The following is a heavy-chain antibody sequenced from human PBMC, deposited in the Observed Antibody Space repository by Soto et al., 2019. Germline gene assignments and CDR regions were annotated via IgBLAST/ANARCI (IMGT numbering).Heavy chain of an antibody. V-gene: IGHV3-23*01. J-gene: IGHJ6*02. CDR1: GFTFSSYA. CDR2: ISGSGGST. D-gene: IGHD2-21*01. Sequence: GGSLRLSCAASGFTFSSYAMSWVRQAPGKGLEWVSAISGSGGSTYYADSVKGRFTISSDNSKNTLYLQMNSLRAEDTAVYYCAKDHMAKSYYYGMDVWGQGTTVTVSS. CDR3: AKDHMAKSYYYGMDV.